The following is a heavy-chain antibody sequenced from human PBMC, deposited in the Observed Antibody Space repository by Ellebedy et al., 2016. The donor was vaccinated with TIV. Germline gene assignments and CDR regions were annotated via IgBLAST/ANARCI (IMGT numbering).Heavy chain of an antibody. J-gene: IGHJ4*02. CDR1: GGSISPYY. D-gene: IGHD6-19*01. CDR2: ISYSGST. Sequence: MPSETLSLTCTVSGGSISPYYWSWIRQAPGKGLEWIGYISYSGSTNYNPSLKSRVTISVDTSKNQFSLKLSSVTAADTAVYYCARSSGWYQHFDYWGQGTLVTVSS. V-gene: IGHV4-59*08. CDR3: ARSSGWYQHFDY.